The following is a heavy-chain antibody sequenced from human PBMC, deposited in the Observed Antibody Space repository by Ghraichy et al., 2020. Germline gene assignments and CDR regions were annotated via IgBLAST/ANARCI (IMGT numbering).Heavy chain of an antibody. Sequence: SETLSLTCAVSGDSISSRGWWSWVRQPPGKGLEWIAEISLSGSINFNPSLGSRITMLLDKSKSQFSLNLNSVTAADTAVYFCARGGDHLFDYWGQGTLVTVSS. D-gene: IGHD2-21*02. J-gene: IGHJ4*02. CDR2: ISLSGSI. V-gene: IGHV4-4*02. CDR3: ARGGDHLFDY. CDR1: GDSISSRGW.